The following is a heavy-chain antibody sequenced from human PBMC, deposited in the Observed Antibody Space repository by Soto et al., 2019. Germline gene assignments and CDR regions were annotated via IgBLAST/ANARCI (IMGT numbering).Heavy chain of an antibody. CDR3: AGDYDSSGDY. CDR2: IYYSGST. Sequence: QLQLQESGPGLVKPSETLSLTCTVSGGSISTSSYYWGWIRQPPGKGLEWIGSIYYSGSTYYNPSPKRRVTRNVKTSHNQVSLQVSSGSGRDQGEFFWAGDYDSSGDYWGQGTLVTVSS. CDR1: GGSISTSSYY. J-gene: IGHJ4*02. D-gene: IGHD3-22*01. V-gene: IGHV4-39*01.